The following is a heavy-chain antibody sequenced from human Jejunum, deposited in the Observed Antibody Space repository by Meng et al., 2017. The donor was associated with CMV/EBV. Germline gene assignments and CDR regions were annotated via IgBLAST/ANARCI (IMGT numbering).Heavy chain of an antibody. J-gene: IGHJ4*02. CDR2: INTNTGNP. V-gene: IGHV7-4-1*02. CDR3: ARDGLSGRYFDY. Sequence: CKASGYKFTKNKIIWVRQAPGRGPEWMGWINTNTGNPTYAQGFTGRFVFSLDTSVSTTYLQISSLKAEDTAVYYCARDGLSGRYFDYWGQGTLVTVSS. D-gene: IGHD1-26*01. CDR1: GYKFTKNK.